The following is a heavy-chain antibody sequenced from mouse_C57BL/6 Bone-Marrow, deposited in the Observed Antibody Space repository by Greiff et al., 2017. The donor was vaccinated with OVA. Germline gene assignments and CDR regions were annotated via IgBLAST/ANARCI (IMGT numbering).Heavy chain of an antibody. CDR2: IYPRSGNT. Sequence: QVQLKESGAELARPGASVKLSCKASGYTFTSYGISWVKQRTGQGLEWIGEIYPRSGNTYYNEKLQGKATLTADKSSSTAYMELRSLTSEDSAVYFCARGYEDFDYWGQGTTLTVSS. J-gene: IGHJ2*01. D-gene: IGHD2-2*01. CDR3: ARGYEDFDY. V-gene: IGHV1-81*01. CDR1: GYTFTSYG.